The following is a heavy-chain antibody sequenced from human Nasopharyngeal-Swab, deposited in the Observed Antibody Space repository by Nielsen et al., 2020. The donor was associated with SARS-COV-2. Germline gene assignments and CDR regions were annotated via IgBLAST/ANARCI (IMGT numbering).Heavy chain of an antibody. CDR1: GYTFTGYF. CDR2: INPNSGAT. V-gene: IGHV1-2*06. J-gene: IGHJ6*02. D-gene: IGHD6-13*01. CDR3: ARDLGPRSQSGEQQSDYGMDV. Sequence: ASVKVSCKASGYTFTGYFMHWVRQAPGQGLEWMGRINPNSGATNYAQKFQGRVTMTRDTSISTAYMELSRLTSDDTAVYYCARDLGPRSQSGEQQSDYGMDVWGQGTTVTVSS.